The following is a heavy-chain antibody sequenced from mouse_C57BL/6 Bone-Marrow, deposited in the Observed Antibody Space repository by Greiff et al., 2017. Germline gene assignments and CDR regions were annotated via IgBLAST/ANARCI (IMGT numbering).Heavy chain of an antibody. V-gene: IGHV1-64*01. CDR3: AIYYGYDGFAY. CDR1: GYTFTSYW. CDR2: IHPNSGST. D-gene: IGHD2-2*01. Sequence: VQLQQSGAELVKPGASVKLSCKASGYTFTSYWMHWVKQRPGQGLEWIGMIHPNSGSTNYNEKFKSKATLTVDKSSSTAYMQLSSLTSEDSAVYYCAIYYGYDGFAYWGQGTLVTVSA. J-gene: IGHJ3*01.